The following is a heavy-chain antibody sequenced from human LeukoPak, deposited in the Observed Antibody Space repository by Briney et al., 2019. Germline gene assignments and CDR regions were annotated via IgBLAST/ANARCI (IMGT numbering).Heavy chain of an antibody. Sequence: PGGSLRLSCAASGFTFSSYTMNWVRQAPGKGLEWVSSISSSGSYIYYADSVKGRFTISRDNAKNSLYLQMNSLRVEDTAVYHCARSQGMDVWGQGTTVPVSS. CDR1: GFTFSSYT. CDR2: ISSSGSYI. CDR3: ARSQGMDV. J-gene: IGHJ6*02. V-gene: IGHV3-21*01.